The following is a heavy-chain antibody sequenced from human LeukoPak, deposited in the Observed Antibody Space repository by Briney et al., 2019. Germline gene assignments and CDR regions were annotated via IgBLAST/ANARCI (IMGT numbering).Heavy chain of an antibody. Sequence: KPSETLSLTCTVSGGSISSGGYYWSWIRQPPGKGLEWIGYIYHSGSTYYNPSLKSRVTISVDRSKNQFSLKLSSVTAADTAVYYCARVVASSSSYYYYYMDVWGKGTTVTVSS. CDR1: GGSISSGGYY. D-gene: IGHD6-6*01. CDR2: IYHSGST. J-gene: IGHJ6*03. CDR3: ARVVASSSSYYYYYMDV. V-gene: IGHV4-30-2*01.